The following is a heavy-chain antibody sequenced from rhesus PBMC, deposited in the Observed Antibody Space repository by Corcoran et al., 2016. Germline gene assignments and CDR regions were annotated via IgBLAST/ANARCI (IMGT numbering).Heavy chain of an antibody. V-gene: IGHV7-114*01. D-gene: IGHD3S6*01. CDR3: ARSHFAPGFDY. CDR2: INTDTGNP. CDR1: GHPLTTYA. Sequence: QVQLVQSGAEVQQPGPSVKDSCKAPGHPLTTYALNCVRQTRGQRLELMGWINTDTGNPTYAQAFKERFTFSLDTSITTAYLQISSLKAEDTAVYYCARSHFAPGFDYWGQGVLVTVSS. J-gene: IGHJ4*01.